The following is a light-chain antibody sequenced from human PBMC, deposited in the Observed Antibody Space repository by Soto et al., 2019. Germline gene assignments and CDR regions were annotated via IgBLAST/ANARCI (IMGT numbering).Light chain of an antibody. Sequence: IMLTQSPATLSVSRGEGATLSCRANQSIGSNLAWYQQKPGQAPRLLIYGASTRATGIPARFSGSGSGTEFTLTISSLQSEDFAVYYCQQYNNWPPGTFGQGTKVDIK. CDR1: QSIGSN. CDR2: GAS. CDR3: QQYNNWPPGT. J-gene: IGKJ1*01. V-gene: IGKV3-15*01.